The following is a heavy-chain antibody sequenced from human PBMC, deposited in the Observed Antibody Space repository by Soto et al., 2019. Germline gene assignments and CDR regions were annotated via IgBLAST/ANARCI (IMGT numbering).Heavy chain of an antibody. Sequence: GGSLRLSCAASGFTFSSYDMHWVRQATGKGLEWVSAIGTAGDTYYPGSVKGRFTISRENAKNSLYLQMNSLRAEDTAVYYCARALRGRYYYYYGMEVWGQGTTVTVSS. J-gene: IGHJ6*02. CDR1: GFTFSSYD. CDR2: IGTAGDT. V-gene: IGHV3-13*01. CDR3: ARALRGRYYYYYGMEV. D-gene: IGHD3-16*01.